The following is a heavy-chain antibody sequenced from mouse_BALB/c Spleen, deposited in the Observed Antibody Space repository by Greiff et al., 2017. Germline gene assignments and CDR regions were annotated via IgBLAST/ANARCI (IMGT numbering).Heavy chain of an antibody. Sequence: VKLQESGPGLVAPSQSLSITCTVSGFSLTSYGVHWVRQPPGKGLEWLGVIWAGGSTNYNSALMSRLSISKDNSKSQVFLKMNSLQTDDTAMYYCARESLFYAMDYWGQGTSVTVSS. V-gene: IGHV2-9*02. CDR2: IWAGGST. CDR1: GFSLTSYG. CDR3: ARESLFYAMDY. J-gene: IGHJ4*01. D-gene: IGHD6-1*01.